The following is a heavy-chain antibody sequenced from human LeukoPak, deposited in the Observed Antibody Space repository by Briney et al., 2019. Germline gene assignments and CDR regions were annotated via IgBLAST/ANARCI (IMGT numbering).Heavy chain of an antibody. D-gene: IGHD2-2*01. CDR3: ARVKARDCSSTSCYQYYYYYMDV. CDR2: IIPIFGTA. CDR1: GGTFSTYA. J-gene: IGHJ6*03. V-gene: IGHV1-69*13. Sequence: GASVKVSCXASGGTFSTYAISWVRQAHGQGLEWMGGIIPIFGTANYAQKFQGRVTITADESTSTAYIELSSLRSEDTAVYYCARVKARDCSSTSCYQYYYYYMDVWGKGTTVTVSS.